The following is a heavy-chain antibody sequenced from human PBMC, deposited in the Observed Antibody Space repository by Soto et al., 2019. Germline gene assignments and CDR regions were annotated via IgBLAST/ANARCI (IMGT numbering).Heavy chain of an antibody. CDR1: GYTFTAYW. CDR2: IYPGDSDT. J-gene: IGHJ6*02. V-gene: IGHV5-51*01. Sequence: GESLKISCKGSGYTFTAYWIGWVRQMPGKGLEWMGIIYPGDSDTRYSPSFQGQVTISADKSITTAYLQWSSLKASDTAMYYCARHWGSSSEGYYYHYGMDVWGQGTTVTVSS. CDR3: ARHWGSSSEGYYYHYGMDV. D-gene: IGHD6-6*01.